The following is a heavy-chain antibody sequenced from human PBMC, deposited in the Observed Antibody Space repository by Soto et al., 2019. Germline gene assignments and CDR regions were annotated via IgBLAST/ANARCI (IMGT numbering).Heavy chain of an antibody. Sequence: EVQLLESGGGLVQPGGSLRLSCVGSGFTFINYAMNWVRQTPGKGLEWVSGISGGGDRTFDADSVKDRFTISRDNSKNTVNLQMNSLRADDTAVYYWARKVLGSTSRPDWWYFDLWGRGTLVTVSS. CDR1: GFTFINYA. CDR3: ARKVLGSTSRPDWWYFDL. CDR2: ISGGGDRT. D-gene: IGHD2-2*01. J-gene: IGHJ2*01. V-gene: IGHV3-23*01.